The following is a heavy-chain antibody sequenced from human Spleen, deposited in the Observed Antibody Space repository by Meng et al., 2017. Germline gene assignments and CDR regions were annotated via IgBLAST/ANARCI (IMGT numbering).Heavy chain of an antibody. CDR2: IYKSGST. Sequence: QVQQWGAGLLKPSETLPLTCAVYGGSFSGYYCNWIRQPPGKGLGWIGHIYKSGSTNYNPSLQSRVTISLDTSKNQFSLKLSSVTAADTAVYYCARVGDLMWYFDLWGRGTLVTVSS. CDR1: GGSFSGYY. J-gene: IGHJ2*01. V-gene: IGHV4-34*01. CDR3: ARVGDLMWYFDL. D-gene: IGHD3-16*01.